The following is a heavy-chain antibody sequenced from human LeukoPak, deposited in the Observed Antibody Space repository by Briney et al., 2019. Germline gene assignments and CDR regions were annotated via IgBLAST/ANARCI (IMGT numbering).Heavy chain of an antibody. CDR1: GFTFRRSW. V-gene: IGHV3-7*01. CDR3: ARSEGTTWGLVNFDY. D-gene: IGHD3-16*01. CDR2: IKEDGSER. Sequence: TGGSLRLSCVASGFTFRRSWLDWVRQVPGKGLEWVANIKEDGSERYYADSVKGRFTISRDNAKNSLYLQMNRLRAEDTAVYYCARSEGTTWGLVNFDYWGQGTLVTVSS. J-gene: IGHJ4*02.